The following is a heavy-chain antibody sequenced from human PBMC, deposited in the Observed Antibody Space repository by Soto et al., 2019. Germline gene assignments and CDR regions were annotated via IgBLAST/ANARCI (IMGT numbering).Heavy chain of an antibody. CDR2: ISGSGGST. Sequence: GGALRLSFAASGVTRLSYSLRWVRPAPGKGLEWVSAISGSGGSTYYADSVKGRFTISRDNSKNTLYLQMNSLRAEDTAVYYCAKTGPTYYDFWSGLSAPFWGQGTLVTVSS. J-gene: IGHJ4*02. V-gene: IGHV3-23*01. CDR1: GVTRLSYS. CDR3: AKTGPTYYDFWSGLSAPF. D-gene: IGHD3-3*01.